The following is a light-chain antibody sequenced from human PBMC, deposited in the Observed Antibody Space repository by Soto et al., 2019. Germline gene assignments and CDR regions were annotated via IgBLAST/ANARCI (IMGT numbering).Light chain of an antibody. CDR1: RSDVGGYNY. V-gene: IGLV2-8*02. J-gene: IGLJ1*01. Sequence: SVLTQPASASRSPGQSVTITSTGTRSDVGGYNYVSWYQQHPGKAPKLMIYEVSKRPSGVPDRFSGSKSGNTASLTVSGLQAEDEADYYCSSYAGSKNVFGTGTKVTVL. CDR3: SSYAGSKNV. CDR2: EVS.